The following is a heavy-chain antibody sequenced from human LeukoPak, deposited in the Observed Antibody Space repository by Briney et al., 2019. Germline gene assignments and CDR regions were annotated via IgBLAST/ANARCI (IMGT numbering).Heavy chain of an antibody. CDR2: AYHSGST. D-gene: IGHD4-17*01. CDR1: GFSISSGYY. CDR3: ARCDTVTVHDAFDI. V-gene: IGHV4-38-2*02. J-gene: IGHJ3*02. Sequence: SETLSLTCTVSGFSISSGYYWGWIRQPPGKGLEWIGSAYHSGSTYYNPSLKSRVTISLDSPNDQFSLKLSSVNAADTAVYYCARCDTVTVHDAFDIWGQGTMVTVSS.